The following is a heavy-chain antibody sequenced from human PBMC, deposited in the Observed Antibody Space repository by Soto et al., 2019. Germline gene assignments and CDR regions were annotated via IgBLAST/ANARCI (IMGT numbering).Heavy chain of an antibody. J-gene: IGHJ6*02. Sequence: QVQLVESGGGVVQPGRSLRLSCAASGFTFSSYGMHWVRQAPGKGLEWVAVISYDGSNKYYADSVKGQFTIPRDNSRNTLYLQMNSLRAEDTAVYYCAKGSVGGDGMDVWGQGTTVTVSS. CDR2: ISYDGSNK. CDR1: GFTFSSYG. V-gene: IGHV3-30*18. CDR3: AKGSVGGDGMDV. D-gene: IGHD3-16*01.